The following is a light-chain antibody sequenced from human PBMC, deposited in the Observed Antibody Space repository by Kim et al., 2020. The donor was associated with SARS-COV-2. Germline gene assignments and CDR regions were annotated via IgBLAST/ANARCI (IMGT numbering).Light chain of an antibody. J-gene: IGKJ5*01. CDR2: AAS. Sequence: FGGRVRITCRARQDINNYINWYKYKSLGTAPELLLYAASSRFAGAPSRFSGNASGTDFTLTITDLQPEDFGTYFCQQSYAVPFTFGQGTRLEIK. CDR3: QQSYAVPFT. V-gene: IGKV1-39*01. CDR1: QDINNY.